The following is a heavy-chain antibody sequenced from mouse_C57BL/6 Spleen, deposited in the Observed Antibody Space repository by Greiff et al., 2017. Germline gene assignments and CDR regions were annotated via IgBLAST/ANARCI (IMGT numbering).Heavy chain of an antibody. CDR3: ARGYSSSCGY. Sequence: VHVKQSGAELVKPGASVKLSCTASGFNIKDYYMHWVKQRTEQGLEWIGRIDPEDGETKYATKFQGKAPITADTSSNTAYLRLSILTAEDTAVYYGARGYSSSCGYWGQGTTLTVSS. D-gene: IGHD1-1*01. V-gene: IGHV14-2*01. CDR2: IDPEDGET. CDR1: GFNIKDYY. J-gene: IGHJ2*01.